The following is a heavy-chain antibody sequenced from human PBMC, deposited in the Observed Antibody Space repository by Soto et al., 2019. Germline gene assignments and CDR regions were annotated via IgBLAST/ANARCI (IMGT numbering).Heavy chain of an antibody. V-gene: IGHV3-64*02. Sequence: GGSLRLSCAASGFTFSIYAMHWVRQAPGKGLEYVSAISYDGTITYYADSVKGRFTISRDDSRNTVYLQMGSLRPEDMAVYYCARGSYYSSGTVHRPYDYWGQGTLVTVSS. D-gene: IGHD3-10*01. CDR1: GFTFSIYA. CDR2: ISYDGTIT. J-gene: IGHJ4*02. CDR3: ARGSYYSSGTVHRPYDY.